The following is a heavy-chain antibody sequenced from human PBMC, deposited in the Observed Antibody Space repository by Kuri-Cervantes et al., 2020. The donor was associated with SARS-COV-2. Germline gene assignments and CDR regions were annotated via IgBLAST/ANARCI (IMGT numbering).Heavy chain of an antibody. CDR1: GFTFSSYA. J-gene: IGHJ6*02. D-gene: IGHD3-22*01. Sequence: LSLTCAASGFTFSSYAMHWVRQAPGKGLEWVAVISYDGSNKYYADSVKGRFTISRDNSKNTLYLQMNSLRAEDTAVYYCAKAVVSYYYYGMDVWGQGPTVPVSS. V-gene: IGHV3-30-3*01. CDR2: ISYDGSNK. CDR3: AKAVVSYYYYGMDV.